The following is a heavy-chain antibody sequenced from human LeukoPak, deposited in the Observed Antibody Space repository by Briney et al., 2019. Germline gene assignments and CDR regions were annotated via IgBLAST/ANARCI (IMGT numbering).Heavy chain of an antibody. CDR1: GGSLRRLY. Sequence: PSETLSLTFSVPGGSLRRLYWSWIRPPPGKGLGWIGYIYYTGSTNYNPSLKSRVTMFVDMSKNQFSLRLSSVTAADTAVYYCARHRAYSSSSPFDYWGQGTLVTVSS. CDR3: ARHRAYSSSSPFDY. D-gene: IGHD6-6*01. CDR2: IYYTGST. V-gene: IGHV4-59*08. J-gene: IGHJ4*02.